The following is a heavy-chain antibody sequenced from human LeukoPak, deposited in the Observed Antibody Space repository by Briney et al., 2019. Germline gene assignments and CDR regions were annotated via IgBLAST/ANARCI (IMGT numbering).Heavy chain of an antibody. Sequence: GGSLRLSCAVSGFIFSNYAMHWVRQAPGKGLEWVAVTSYDGRNEYHADSVKGRFTISRDNSKNTLYLQMNSLRAEDTAVYYCAREASNYRGYNYGDYWGQGTLVTVSS. CDR2: TSYDGRNE. V-gene: IGHV3-30*04. J-gene: IGHJ4*02. D-gene: IGHD5-18*01. CDR1: GFIFSNYA. CDR3: AREASNYRGYNYGDY.